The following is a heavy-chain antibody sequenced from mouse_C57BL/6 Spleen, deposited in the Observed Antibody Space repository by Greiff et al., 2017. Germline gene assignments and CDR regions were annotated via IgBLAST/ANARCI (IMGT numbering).Heavy chain of an antibody. CDR2: IYPGDGDT. D-gene: IGHD3-3*01. J-gene: IGHJ3*01. V-gene: IGHV1-82*01. CDR3: ARGGDEAY. CDR1: GYAFSSSW. Sequence: QVQLQQSGPELVKPGASVKISCKASGYAFSSSWMNWVKQRPGKGLEWIGRIYPGDGDTNYNGKFKGKATLTADKSSSTAYMQLSSLTSEDSAVYFCARGGDEAYWGQGTLVTVSA.